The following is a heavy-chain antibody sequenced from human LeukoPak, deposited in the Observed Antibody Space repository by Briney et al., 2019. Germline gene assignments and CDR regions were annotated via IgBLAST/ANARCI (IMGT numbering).Heavy chain of an antibody. CDR1: GFSFGSSE. D-gene: IGHD5-12*01. Sequence: GGSLRLSCAASGFSFGSSEMNWVRQAPGKGLEWVSYISSSGSTIDYADSVKGRFTISRDNAKNSLYLQMNSLRAEDTAVYYCAREEGLDYWGQGTLVTVSS. CDR3: AREEGLDY. V-gene: IGHV3-48*03. J-gene: IGHJ4*02. CDR2: ISSSGSTI.